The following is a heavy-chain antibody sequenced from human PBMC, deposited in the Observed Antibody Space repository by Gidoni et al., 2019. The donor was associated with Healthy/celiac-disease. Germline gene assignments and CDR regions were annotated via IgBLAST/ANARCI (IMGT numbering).Heavy chain of an antibody. CDR3: ARETTQVDY. Sequence: QVQLQESVPGLVEPSETLSLTCTVTGGSVSSGSYYWIWLRQPPGKGMEWIGYIYYSGSTNYNPSLKSRVTISVDTSKNQCSLKLGSVTAADTAVYYCARETTQVDYWGQGTLVTVSS. CDR1: GGSVSSGSYY. CDR2: IYYSGST. D-gene: IGHD1-1*01. J-gene: IGHJ4*02. V-gene: IGHV4-61*01.